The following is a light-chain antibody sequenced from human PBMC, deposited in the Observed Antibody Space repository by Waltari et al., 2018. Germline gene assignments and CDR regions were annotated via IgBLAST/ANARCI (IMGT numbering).Light chain of an antibody. Sequence: DIKMTKTQSSLSESVEDRITITCRASQSISSYLNWYQQKPGKASKLLIYAASSLQSGVPSRFSGSGSGTDFTLTISSLQPEDFATYYCQQSYSTPLTFGGGTKVEIK. V-gene: IGKV1-39*01. CDR3: QQSYSTPLT. J-gene: IGKJ4*01. CDR1: QSISSY. CDR2: AAS.